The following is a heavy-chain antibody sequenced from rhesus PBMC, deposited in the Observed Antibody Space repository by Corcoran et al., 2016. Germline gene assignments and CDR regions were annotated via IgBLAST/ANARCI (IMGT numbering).Heavy chain of an antibody. CDR3: ARGKRWLENHDAFDF. CDR1: GGSISGYYY. V-gene: IGHV4-73*01. Sequence: QVQLQQWGEGLVKPSETLSLTCAVYGGSISGYYYWSWIRQPPGKGLDWIGYIYGNSASTNYNPSRKNLVTIAKDTSKNQFCLKLSSVTAADTAVYYCARGKRWLENHDAFDFWGQGLRVTVSS. CDR2: IYGNSAST. J-gene: IGHJ3*01. D-gene: IGHD6-37*01.